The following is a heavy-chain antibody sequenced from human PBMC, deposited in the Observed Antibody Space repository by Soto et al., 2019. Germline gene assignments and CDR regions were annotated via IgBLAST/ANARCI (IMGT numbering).Heavy chain of an antibody. CDR3: ARPGEGWQQLDN. J-gene: IGHJ4*02. CDR2: VNPKSGGT. CDR1: GYTFTAYY. Sequence: QVHLVQSGAEVGEPGPSVKVSCKTSGYTFTAYYIHWVWQAPGQGLGWMGFVNPKSGGTEFSRKFRSRVTLTSGTSSRTAYTEVGRLTSDATAVYYSARPGEGWQQLDNWGQGNLVTVSS. V-gene: IGHV1-2*02.